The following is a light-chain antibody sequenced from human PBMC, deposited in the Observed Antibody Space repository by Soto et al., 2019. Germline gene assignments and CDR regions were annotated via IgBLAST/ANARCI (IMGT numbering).Light chain of an antibody. Sequence: DSVMTQSPASLAASLCERPTINCKSSQSVLYSSNNKNYLAWYQQKPGHSPRLLIFDASQRATGVPARFRGSGSGTDFTLSIRSREPPDFSGYYCPQRTAQPPCTFGQGTKVDNK. J-gene: IGKJ1*01. CDR1: QSVLYSSNNKNY. CDR3: PQRTAQPPCT. CDR2: DAS. V-gene: IGKV4-1*01.